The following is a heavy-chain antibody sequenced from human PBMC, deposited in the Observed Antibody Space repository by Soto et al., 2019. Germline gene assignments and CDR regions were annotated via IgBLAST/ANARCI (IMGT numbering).Heavy chain of an antibody. Sequence: QVQLQGSGPGLVKPSETLSLTCTVSGGSVSRGSYYWSWIRQPPGKGLEWIGSIYNSGSTNANPSLKSRVTISLDTSTNQFSLNPTSVTAADTAVYYCARGKVLWFGELLNNWFDPWGQGTLVTVSS. CDR2: IYNSGST. J-gene: IGHJ5*02. V-gene: IGHV4-61*01. D-gene: IGHD3-10*01. CDR3: ARGKVLWFGELLNNWFDP. CDR1: GGSVSRGSYY.